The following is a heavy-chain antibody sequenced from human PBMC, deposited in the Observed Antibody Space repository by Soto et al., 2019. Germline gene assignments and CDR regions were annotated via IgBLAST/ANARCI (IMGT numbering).Heavy chain of an antibody. J-gene: IGHJ4*02. V-gene: IGHV3-73*01. Sequence: EVQLVESGGGLVQPGESLKLSCAVSGFTFSGSAMHWVRQASGKGLEWVGRIRRKANNYATADAASVKGRFPISRDDSKNTAYLQINSLKSEDTAVYYCTRGYGDYVRDYWGQGTLVTVSS. CDR3: TRGYGDYVRDY. D-gene: IGHD4-17*01. CDR2: IRRKANNYAT. CDR1: GFTFSGSA.